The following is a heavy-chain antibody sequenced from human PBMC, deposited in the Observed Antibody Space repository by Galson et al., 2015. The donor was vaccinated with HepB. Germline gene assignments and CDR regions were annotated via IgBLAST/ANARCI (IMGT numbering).Heavy chain of an antibody. J-gene: IGHJ4*02. D-gene: IGHD3-16*01. CDR3: ARRGDGGRAFDY. Sequence: LSLTCTVSGGSLSSYYWSWIRQPPGKGLEWIGNMYYSGSTSYNPPLKSRVTISVDTSKNQFSLKLSSVTAADTAVYYCARRGDGGRAFDYWGQGTQVTVSS. CDR1: GGSLSSYY. CDR2: MYYSGST. V-gene: IGHV4-59*01.